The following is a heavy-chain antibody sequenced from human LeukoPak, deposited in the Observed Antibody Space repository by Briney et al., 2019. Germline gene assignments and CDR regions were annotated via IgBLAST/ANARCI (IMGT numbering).Heavy chain of an antibody. V-gene: IGHV7-4-1*02. CDR1: GYTLTELS. J-gene: IGHJ6*02. D-gene: IGHD5-18*01. Sequence: ASVKVSCKVSGYTLTELSMHWVRQAPGQGLEWMGWINTNTGNPTYAQGFTGRFVFSLDTSVSTAYLQISSLKAEDTAVYYCARVPSAMVTYYYYGMDVWGQGTTVTVSS. CDR3: ARVPSAMVTYYYYGMDV. CDR2: INTNTGNP.